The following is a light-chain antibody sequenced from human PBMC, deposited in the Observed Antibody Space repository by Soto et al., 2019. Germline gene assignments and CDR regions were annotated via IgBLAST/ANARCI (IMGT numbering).Light chain of an antibody. CDR3: QQRSNWPGRG. Sequence: EIVLTQSPGTLSLSPGERATLSCRASQSVSSRFLAWYQQKPGQAPRLLMYGASNRATGIPDRFSGTGSGTDFTLTISRLEPEDFAVYYCQQRSNWPGRGFGQGTKVEIK. CDR2: GAS. CDR1: QSVSSRF. J-gene: IGKJ1*01. V-gene: IGKV3D-20*02.